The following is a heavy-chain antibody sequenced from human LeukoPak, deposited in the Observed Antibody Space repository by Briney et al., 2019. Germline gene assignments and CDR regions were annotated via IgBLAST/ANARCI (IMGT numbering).Heavy chain of an antibody. Sequence: SETLSLTCTVSGGSISSYYWSWIRQPPGKGLEWIGYIYYSGSTNYNPSLKSRVTISVGTSKNQFSLKLSSVTAADTAVYYCARVGNQYCSGGSCYKQYYFDYWGQGTLVTVSS. D-gene: IGHD2-15*01. CDR3: ARVGNQYCSGGSCYKQYYFDY. J-gene: IGHJ4*02. CDR2: IYYSGST. CDR1: GGSISSYY. V-gene: IGHV4-59*01.